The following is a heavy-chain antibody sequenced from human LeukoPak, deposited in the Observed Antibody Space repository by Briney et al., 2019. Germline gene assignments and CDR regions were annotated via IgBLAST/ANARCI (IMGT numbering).Heavy chain of an antibody. CDR1: GYSISSGYY. J-gene: IGHJ5*02. Sequence: KPSETLSLTCAVSGYSISSGYYWGWIRQPPGKGLEWIGSIYHSGSTYYNPSLKSRVTISVDTSKNQFSLKLSSVTAADTAVYYCARGSPLRPWGQGTLVTVSS. CDR2: IYHSGST. CDR3: ARGSPLRP. V-gene: IGHV4-38-2*01.